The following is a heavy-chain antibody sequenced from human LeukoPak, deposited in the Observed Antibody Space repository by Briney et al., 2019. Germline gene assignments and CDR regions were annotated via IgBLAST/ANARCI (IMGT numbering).Heavy chain of an antibody. J-gene: IGHJ6*03. V-gene: IGHV1-18*04. CDR2: ISPHKDRS. D-gene: IGHD3-16*01. CDR3: ARVRGAGYMDV. Sequence: ASVKVSCKASGYTFISYGINWVRQAPGQGLEWMAYISPHKDRSHYAQNFQGRVAMTTDTSTTTAYMGLSSLRSDDTAIYYCARVRGAGYMDVWGNGTTVIISS. CDR1: GYTFISYG.